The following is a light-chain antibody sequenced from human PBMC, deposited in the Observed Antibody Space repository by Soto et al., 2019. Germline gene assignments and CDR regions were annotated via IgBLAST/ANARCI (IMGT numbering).Light chain of an antibody. CDR1: QSVNIY. CDR3: QQRSNWPPIT. V-gene: IGKV3-11*01. Sequence: EIVLTQSPATLSLSPGERATLSCRASQSVNIYLAWYQQKPGQAPRLLINNAFNRATGIPARFSGSGSGTDFTLTISSLEPEDFAVYYCQQRSNWPPITFGQGTRLEI. CDR2: NAF. J-gene: IGKJ5*01.